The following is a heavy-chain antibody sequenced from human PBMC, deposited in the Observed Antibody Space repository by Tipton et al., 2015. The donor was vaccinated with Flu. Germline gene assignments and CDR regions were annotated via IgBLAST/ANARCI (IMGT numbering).Heavy chain of an antibody. CDR1: GFTFSSYD. J-gene: IGHJ6*02. Sequence: GSLRLSCAASGFTFSSYDMHWVRQATGKGLEWVSAIGSAGDTYYVDSVKGRFTISRENARNSLHLQMNSLRAGDTAVYYCTRRPLPSSDDYFGLDVWGQGTTVTVSS. CDR3: TRRPLPSSDDYFGLDV. CDR2: IGSAGDT. V-gene: IGHV3-13*01.